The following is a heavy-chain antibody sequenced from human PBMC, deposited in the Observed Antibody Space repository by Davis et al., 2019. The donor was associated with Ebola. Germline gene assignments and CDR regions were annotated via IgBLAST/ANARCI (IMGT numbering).Heavy chain of an antibody. Sequence: ETLSLTCTVSGGSINNYFWSWVRQAPGKGLEWIAGIYSIDTTYYAESVKGRFTISRDKSKNTLSLQMNSLRAEDTAVYYCARITVGPEMKYYDFWSGQLHDAFDIWGQGTMVTVSS. J-gene: IGHJ3*02. CDR3: ARITVGPEMKYYDFWSGQLHDAFDI. CDR2: IYSIDTT. V-gene: IGHV3-53*01. CDR1: GGSINNYF. D-gene: IGHD3-3*01.